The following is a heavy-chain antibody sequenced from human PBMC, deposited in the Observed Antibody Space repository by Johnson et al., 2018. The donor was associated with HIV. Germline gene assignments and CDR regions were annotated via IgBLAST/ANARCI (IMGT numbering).Heavy chain of an antibody. CDR3: AKVRGARTIGDAFDI. D-gene: IGHD3-10*01. Sequence: QVQLVESGGGLVQPGGSLRLSCAASGFAFSSYCMLWVRQVPGKGLVWVARICYDGSKTSYADSVRGRFTISRDNAKYTLYLQMNSLRAEDTAVYYCAKVRGARTIGDAFDIWGQGTMVTVSS. CDR2: ICYDGSKT. CDR1: GFAFSSYC. J-gene: IGHJ3*02. V-gene: IGHV3-30*02.